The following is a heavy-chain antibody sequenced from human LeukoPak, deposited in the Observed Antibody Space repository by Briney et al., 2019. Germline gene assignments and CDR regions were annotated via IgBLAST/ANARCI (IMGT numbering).Heavy chain of an antibody. V-gene: IGHV4-34*01. Sequence: SETLSLTCAAYGGSFSGYYWSWIRQPPGKGLEWIGEINHSGSTNYNPSLKSRVTISVDTSKNQFSLKLSSVTAADTAVYYCARGLPGYSMPYYYGMDVWGKGTTVTVSA. CDR1: GGSFSGYY. CDR2: INHSGST. CDR3: ARGLPGYSMPYYYGMDV. D-gene: IGHD3-9*01. J-gene: IGHJ6*04.